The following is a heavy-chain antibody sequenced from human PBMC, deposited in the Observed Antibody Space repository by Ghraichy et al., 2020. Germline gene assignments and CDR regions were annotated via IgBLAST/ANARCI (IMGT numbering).Heavy chain of an antibody. CDR3: ARDLCAISTTTCYAYGMDV. V-gene: IGHV4-61*01. D-gene: IGHD2-2*01. J-gene: IGHJ6*02. Sequence: SETLSLTCTVSGGSVSSGSYYWSWIRQPPGKGLEWIGYIYYSGSTKYSPSLKSRVTISVDTSKNQFSLELSSVTAADTAVYYCARDLCAISTTTCYAYGMDVWGQGTTVTVSS. CDR1: GGSVSSGSYY. CDR2: IYYSGST.